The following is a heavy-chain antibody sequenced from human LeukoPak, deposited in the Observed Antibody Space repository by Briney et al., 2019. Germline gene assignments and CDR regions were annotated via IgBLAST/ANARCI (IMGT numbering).Heavy chain of an antibody. Sequence: SETLSLTCTVSGGSISSSSYYWGWIRQPPGKGLEWIGSIYYSGSTYYNPSLKSRVTISVDTSKNQFSLKLSSVTAADTAVYYCARRSYYYDSSGYYNGFDPWGQGTLVTVSS. CDR2: IYYSGST. J-gene: IGHJ5*02. CDR3: ARRSYYYDSSGYYNGFDP. D-gene: IGHD3-22*01. CDR1: GGSISSSSYY. V-gene: IGHV4-39*01.